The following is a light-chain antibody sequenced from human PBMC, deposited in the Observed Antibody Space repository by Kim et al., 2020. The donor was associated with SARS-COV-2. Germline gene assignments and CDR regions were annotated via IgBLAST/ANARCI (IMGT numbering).Light chain of an antibody. V-gene: IGKV1-5*01. Sequence: ASVGDRVTITCRASQSISSWLAWYQQNPGRPPNLLIYDASSLESGVPSRFSGSGSGTEFTLTISSLQPDDFATYYCQQYKSYPYTFGQGTKLEI. J-gene: IGKJ2*01. CDR3: QQYKSYPYT. CDR1: QSISSW. CDR2: DAS.